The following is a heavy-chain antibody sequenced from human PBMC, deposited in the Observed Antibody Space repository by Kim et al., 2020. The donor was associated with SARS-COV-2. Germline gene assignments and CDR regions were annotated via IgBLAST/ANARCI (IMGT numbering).Heavy chain of an antibody. D-gene: IGHD6-13*01. CDR3: AKGAAGYYYYYMDV. V-gene: IGHV3-9*01. J-gene: IGHJ6*03. Sequence: GSGKGRFTIARDNAKNSLYLQMNSLRAEDTALYYCAKGAAGYYYYYMDVWGKGTTVTVSS.